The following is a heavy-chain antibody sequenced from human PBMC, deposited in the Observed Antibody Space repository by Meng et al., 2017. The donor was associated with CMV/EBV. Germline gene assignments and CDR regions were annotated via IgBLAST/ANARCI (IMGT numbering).Heavy chain of an antibody. CDR2: TIPLLDSP. J-gene: IGHJ4*02. Sequence: SVKVSCKISGRTFNTYSITWVRQAPGQGFELMGLTIPLLDSPSYAQKFRGRVSITTDESTSTVAMELTSLTSEDTAVSYCARDGPGGGNYCLFWGQGTLVTVSS. CDR1: GRTFNTYS. CDR3: ARDGPGGGNYCLF. D-gene: IGHD1-26*01. V-gene: IGHV1-69*16.